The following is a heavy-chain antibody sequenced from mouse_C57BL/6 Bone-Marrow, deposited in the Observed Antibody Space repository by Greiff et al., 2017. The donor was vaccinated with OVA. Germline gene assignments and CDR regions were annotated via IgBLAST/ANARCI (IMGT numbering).Heavy chain of an antibody. Sequence: VQLQQPGAELVKPGASVKLSCKASGYTFTSYWMHWVKQRPEQGLEWIGWIDPENGDTEYASKFQGKATITADTSSNTAYLQLSSLTSEDTAVYYCTRYRYYGSSYWYFDVWGTGTTVTVSS. CDR1: GYTFTSYW. D-gene: IGHD1-1*01. CDR2: IDPENGDT. V-gene: IGHV14-4*01. CDR3: TRYRYYGSSYWYFDV. J-gene: IGHJ1*03.